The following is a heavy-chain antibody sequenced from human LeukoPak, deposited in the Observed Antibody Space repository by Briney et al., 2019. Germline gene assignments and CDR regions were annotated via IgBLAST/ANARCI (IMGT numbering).Heavy chain of an antibody. J-gene: IGHJ3*02. D-gene: IGHD3-16*01. V-gene: IGHV3-21*01. CDR3: AKDIRAEVELRLGAFDI. Sequence: KPGGTLRLSCAASGFTFSSYSMNWVRQAPGKGLEWVSSISSSSSYIYYADSVKGRFTISRDNSKNTLYLQMNSLSAEDTAVYYCAKDIRAEVELRLGAFDIWGQGTMVTVSS. CDR1: GFTFSSYS. CDR2: ISSSSSYI.